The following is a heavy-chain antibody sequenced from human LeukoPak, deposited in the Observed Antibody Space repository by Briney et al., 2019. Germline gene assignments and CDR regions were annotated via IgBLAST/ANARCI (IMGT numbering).Heavy chain of an antibody. CDR1: GGSFSGYY. J-gene: IGHJ4*02. Sequence: SETLSLTCAVYGGSFSGYYWSWIRQPPGKGLEWIGEINHSGSTNYNPSLKSRVTISVDTSKNQFSLKLSSVTAADTAVYYCAREGGGQLLFSYYFDYWGQGTLVTVSS. D-gene: IGHD2-2*01. V-gene: IGHV4-34*01. CDR2: INHSGST. CDR3: AREGGGQLLFSYYFDY.